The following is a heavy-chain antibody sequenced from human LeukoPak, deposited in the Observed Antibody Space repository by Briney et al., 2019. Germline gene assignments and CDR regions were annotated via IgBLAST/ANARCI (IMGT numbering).Heavy chain of an antibody. CDR2: SNSDGSST. CDR1: GFTSSSYW. CDR3: ARVNSAAAGTFDY. J-gene: IGHJ4*02. D-gene: IGHD6-13*01. V-gene: IGHV3-74*01. Sequence: PGGSLRLSCAASGFTSSSYWMHWVRQAPGKGLVWVSRSNSDGSSTAYADSVKGRFTISSDNAKNTLYLQMNSLRAEDTAVYYCARVNSAAAGTFDYWGQGTLVTVSS.